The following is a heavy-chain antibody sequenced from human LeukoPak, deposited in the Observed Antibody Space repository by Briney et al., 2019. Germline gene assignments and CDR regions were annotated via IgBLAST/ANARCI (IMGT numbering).Heavy chain of an antibody. CDR3: ARSPYYYYMDV. J-gene: IGHJ6*03. CDR2: ISNNGGST. Sequence: GGSLRLSCAASGFTFSSYGMHWVRQAPGKGLEDGSAISNNGGSTFYANSVKGRFTISRDNSKNTLYLQMGSLRAEDMAVYYCARSPYYYYMDVWGKGTTVTVSS. CDR1: GFTFSSYG. V-gene: IGHV3-64*01.